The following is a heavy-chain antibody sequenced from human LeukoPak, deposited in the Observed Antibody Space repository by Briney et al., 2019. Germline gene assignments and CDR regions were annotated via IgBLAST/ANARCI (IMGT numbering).Heavy chain of an antibody. CDR1: GFTFSSYE. CDR2: ISSSGSTI. Sequence: GGSLRLSCAASGFTFSSYEMNWVRQAPGKGLEWVSYISSSGSTIYYADSVKGRFTISRDNAENSLYLQMNSLRAEDTAVYYCARDAAGYDPWGQGTLVTVSS. J-gene: IGHJ5*02. CDR3: ARDAAGYDP. D-gene: IGHD6-13*01. V-gene: IGHV3-48*03.